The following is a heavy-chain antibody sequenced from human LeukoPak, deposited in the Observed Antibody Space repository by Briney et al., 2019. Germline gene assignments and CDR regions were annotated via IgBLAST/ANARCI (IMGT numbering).Heavy chain of an antibody. CDR3: GRAQYDTGSRGGNFAS. CDR2: IKLDGSEK. V-gene: IGHV3-7*03. D-gene: IGHD1-26*01. J-gene: IGHJ4*02. CDR1: GFTFGRYW. Sequence: PGGSLRLSCVASGFTFGRYWMSWVRQAPGKGLEWVANIKLDGSEKNYVDSVKGRFTISRDNTKNSLYLQMNSLRAEDTAVFYCGRAQYDTGSRGGNFASGGQEPRVLVS.